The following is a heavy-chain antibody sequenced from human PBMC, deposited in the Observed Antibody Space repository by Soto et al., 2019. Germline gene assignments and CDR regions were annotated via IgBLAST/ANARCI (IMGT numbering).Heavy chain of an antibody. Sequence: SETLSLTCAVYGGSFSGYYWSWIRQPPGKGLEWIGEINHSGSTNYNPSLKSRVTISVDTSKNQFSLKLSSVTAADTAVYYCARGGRITMIVVVKFDYWGQGTLVTSPQ. CDR2: INHSGST. V-gene: IGHV4-34*01. CDR1: GGSFSGYY. D-gene: IGHD3-22*01. CDR3: ARGGRITMIVVVKFDY. J-gene: IGHJ4*02.